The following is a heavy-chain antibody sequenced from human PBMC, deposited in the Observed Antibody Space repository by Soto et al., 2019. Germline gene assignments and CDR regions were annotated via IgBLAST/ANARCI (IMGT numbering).Heavy chain of an antibody. CDR1: GYTLTSYY. V-gene: IGHV1-46*01. J-gene: IGHJ4*02. CDR2: INPSGGST. Sequence: QVQLVQCGAEVKKPGASVKISCKASGYTLTSYYMHWVRQAPGQGLEWMGIINPSGGSTSYAQKFQGRVTMTRDTSTSTVYMELSSLRSEDTAVYYCAGCLGEDEDLFDYWGQGTLVTVST. CDR3: AGCLGEDEDLFDY. D-gene: IGHD3-16*01.